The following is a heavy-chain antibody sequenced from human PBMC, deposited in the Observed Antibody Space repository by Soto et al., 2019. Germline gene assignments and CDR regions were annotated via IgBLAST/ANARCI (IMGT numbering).Heavy chain of an antibody. J-gene: IGHJ6*02. CDR3: VKDGSSGWPYYYGMDV. CDR2: ISYDGSKK. D-gene: IGHD6-19*01. Sequence: GGSLRLSCAASGFTFSSYGMHWVRHAPGKGLEWVSVISYDGSKKYYADSVKGRFTISRDNSKNTLYLQMSSLRAEDTAVYYCVKDGSSGWPYYYGMDVWGQGTTVTVS. CDR1: GFTFSSYG. V-gene: IGHV3-30*18.